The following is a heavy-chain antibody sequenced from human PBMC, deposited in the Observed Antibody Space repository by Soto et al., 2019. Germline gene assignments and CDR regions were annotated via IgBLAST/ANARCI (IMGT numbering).Heavy chain of an antibody. V-gene: IGHV3-23*01. CDR1: GFHFDRYP. Sequence: PGGSLRLSCAASGFHFDRYPMSWVRQAPGKGLEWVSSISGTSGHTYYADPVRDRFTITTENSKNTLFLQMRSLRAEATAVYYCAKGPPISCGTNGVCPRDDMDVWGQGTTVTVSS. CDR3: AKGPPISCGTNGVCPRDDMDV. CDR2: ISGTSGHT. D-gene: IGHD2-8*01. J-gene: IGHJ6*02.